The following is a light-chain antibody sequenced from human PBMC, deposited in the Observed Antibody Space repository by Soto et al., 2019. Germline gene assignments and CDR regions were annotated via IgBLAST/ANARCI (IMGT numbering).Light chain of an antibody. J-gene: IGKJ5*01. CDR2: DAS. Sequence: IMMTQSPATLSVSPGERATLSFRASQSVSSNLAWYQQKPGQAPRLLIYDASSRATGIPARFSGSGSGTDFTLTISSLEPEDFAVYYCQQRSNWPPITFGQGTRLPIK. V-gene: IGKV3-11*01. CDR3: QQRSNWPPIT. CDR1: QSVSSN.